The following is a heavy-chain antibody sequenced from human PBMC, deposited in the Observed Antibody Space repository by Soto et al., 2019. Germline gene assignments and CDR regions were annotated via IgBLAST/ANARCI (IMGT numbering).Heavy chain of an antibody. J-gene: IGHJ4*02. CDR1: GFTFSSYG. Sequence: ELQLLDSGGGLVQPGGSLRLSCAVSGFTFSSYGMTWVRQAPGKGLEWISFSSATGSGTYYADSVKGRFTISRDNSKNTLYLQMTSLRADDTAAYYCAKDRRAGGNYGFYSDFWGQGALVIVSS. D-gene: IGHD1-7*01. V-gene: IGHV3-23*01. CDR3: AKDRRAGGNYGFYSDF. CDR2: SSATGSGT.